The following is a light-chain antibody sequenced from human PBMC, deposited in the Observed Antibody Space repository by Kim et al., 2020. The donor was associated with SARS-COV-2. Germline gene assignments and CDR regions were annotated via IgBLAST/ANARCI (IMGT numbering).Light chain of an antibody. V-gene: IGLV3-19*01. CDR3: NSRDSTGNHPYVV. J-gene: IGLJ2*01. CDR1: SLRRYY. Sequence: GQTVTITCQGDSLRRYYASWYQQKPGQAPVVVVFGKNIRPSGIPDRFSGSTSGNTASLTITGAQAEDEADYYCNSRDSTGNHPYVVFGGGTKLTVL. CDR2: GKN.